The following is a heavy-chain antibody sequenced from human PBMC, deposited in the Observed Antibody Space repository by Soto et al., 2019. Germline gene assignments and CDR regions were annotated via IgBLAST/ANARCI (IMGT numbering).Heavy chain of an antibody. V-gene: IGHV3-30-3*01. CDR2: ISYDGINK. D-gene: IGHD4-4*01. CDR1: GFTFSSYA. J-gene: IGHJ5*02. CDR3: ARDVTDPITTVGWFDP. Sequence: QVQLVESGGVVVQPGRSLRLSCAAAGFTFSSYAMHWVRQAPGKGLEWVAVISYDGINKYYADSVKGRFTISRDNSKNTLYLKMNTLRAEDRGGYYCARDVTDPITTVGWFDPWGQVTLVTVS.